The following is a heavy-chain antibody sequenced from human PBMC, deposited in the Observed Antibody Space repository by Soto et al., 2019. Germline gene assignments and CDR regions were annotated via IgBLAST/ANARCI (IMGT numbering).Heavy chain of an antibody. V-gene: IGHV1-18*01. CDR1: GYTFTSYG. CDR3: ARSMYTSGYYRV. J-gene: IGHJ4*02. Sequence: QVQLVQSGAEVKKPGASVKVSCRASGYTFTSYGVSWVRQAPGQGLEWMGWISAHNGNTNYAQQFQGRVTMTTDTSTSTAYVELRSLRSDDTAMYYCARSMYTSGYYRVWGQGTLVTVSS. CDR2: ISAHNGNT. D-gene: IGHD6-19*01.